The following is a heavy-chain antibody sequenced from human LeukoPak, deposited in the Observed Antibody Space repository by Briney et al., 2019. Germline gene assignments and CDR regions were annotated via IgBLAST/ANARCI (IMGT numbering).Heavy chain of an antibody. D-gene: IGHD3-10*01. Sequence: ASVKVSCKASGYTFIDYYIHWVRQAPGQGLEWMGWISAYNGNTNYAQKLQGRVTMTTDTSTSTAYMELRSLRSDDTAVYYCARDYGSYYYGSGSYYVWGKGTTVTVSS. J-gene: IGHJ6*04. CDR1: GYTFIDYY. V-gene: IGHV1-18*04. CDR3: ARDYGSYYYGSGSYYV. CDR2: ISAYNGNT.